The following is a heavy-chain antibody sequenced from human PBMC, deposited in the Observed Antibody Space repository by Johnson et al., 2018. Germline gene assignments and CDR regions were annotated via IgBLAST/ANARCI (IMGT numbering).Heavy chain of an antibody. J-gene: IGHJ6*03. CDR1: GFTFSSYW. V-gene: IGHV3-74*01. CDR2: INSDGSST. D-gene: IGHD6-13*01. Sequence: VQLQESGGGLVQPGGSLRLSCAASGFTFSSYWMHWVRQAPGKGLVWVSRINSDGSSTSYADSVKGRFTISRDNAKNTLYLQMNSLRAEDTAVYYCARGQKQLGRANYYYYMDVWGKGTTVTVSS. CDR3: ARGQKQLGRANYYYYMDV.